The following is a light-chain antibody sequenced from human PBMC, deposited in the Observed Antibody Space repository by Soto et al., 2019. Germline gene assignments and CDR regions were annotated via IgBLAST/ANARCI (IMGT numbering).Light chain of an antibody. V-gene: IGLV2-8*01. Sequence: QSALTQPPSASGSPGQSVTISCTGTSSDVGGYNFVSWYQQHPGKAPKLIIYEVTKRPSGVPDRFSGSKSGNTASLTVSGLQAEDEVDYYCSSYSGTNNYVFGTGTKVTV. CDR3: SSYSGTNNYV. J-gene: IGLJ1*01. CDR1: SSDVGGYNF. CDR2: EVT.